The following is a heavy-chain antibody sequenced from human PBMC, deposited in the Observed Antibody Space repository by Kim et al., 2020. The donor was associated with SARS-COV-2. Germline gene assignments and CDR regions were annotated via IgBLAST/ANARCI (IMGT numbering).Heavy chain of an antibody. CDR2: IYSSGTT. CDR3: TRMGTGSYASAFDI. V-gene: IGHV4-59*02. CDR1: GGSVNNYY. J-gene: IGHJ3*02. Sequence: SETLSLTCSVSGGSVNNYYWSWLRQPPGQGLEWIGYIYSSGTTYYNPSLKSRLTMSVDTSQNHFSLRLSLVTAADTAVYFCTRMGTGSYASAFDIWGQG. D-gene: IGHD3-10*01.